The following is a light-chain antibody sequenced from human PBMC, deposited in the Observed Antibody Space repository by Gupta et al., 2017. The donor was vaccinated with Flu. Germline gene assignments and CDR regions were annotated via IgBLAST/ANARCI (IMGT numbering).Light chain of an antibody. V-gene: IGLV8-61*01. CDR2: TTN. CDR1: SGPVSTEFY. CDR3: VVDLGRGIRV. J-gene: IGLJ3*02. Sequence: TVTLTCGLTSGPVSTEFYPSWYRQTPGQAPRARIYTTNTRSSGVPNRFSGFILGNKAALAITGAQADDESHDDCVVDLGRGIRVFGGGTKLSVL.